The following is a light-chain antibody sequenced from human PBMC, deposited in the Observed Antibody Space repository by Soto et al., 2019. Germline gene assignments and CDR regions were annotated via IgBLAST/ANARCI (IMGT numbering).Light chain of an antibody. CDR1: RSVSDTL. V-gene: IGKV3-15*01. CDR2: GAS. CDR3: QQYEDWPPIT. Sequence: EIVLTQSPGTLSLSPGERATLSCRADRSVSDTLLTWFQQKPGQAPRLLIYGASTRATGVPARFSGSGSATEFTLTISSLQSEDSAVYYCQQYEDWPPITFGQGTRLEIK. J-gene: IGKJ5*01.